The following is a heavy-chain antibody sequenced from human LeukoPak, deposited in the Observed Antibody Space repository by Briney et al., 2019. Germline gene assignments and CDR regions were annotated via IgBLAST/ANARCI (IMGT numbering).Heavy chain of an antibody. Sequence: PGGSLRLSCAASGFTFSSYSMNWVRQAPGKGLEWVSSISSSSSYIYYADSVKGRFTISRDNAKNSLYLQMNSLRAEDTAVYYCARYRYTSGSYAVNWFDPWGQGTLVIVSS. CDR2: ISSSSSYI. CDR1: GFTFSSYS. V-gene: IGHV3-21*01. J-gene: IGHJ5*02. CDR3: ARYRYTSGSYAVNWFDP. D-gene: IGHD1-26*01.